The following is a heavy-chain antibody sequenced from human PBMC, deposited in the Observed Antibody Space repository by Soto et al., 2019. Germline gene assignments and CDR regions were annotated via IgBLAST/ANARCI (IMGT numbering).Heavy chain of an antibody. J-gene: IGHJ3*02. V-gene: IGHV3-33*01. CDR1: GFTFSSYG. CDR2: IWYDGSNK. CDR3: ASSSWYYDAFDI. Sequence: QVQLVESGGGVVQPGRSLRLSCAASGFTFSSYGMHWVRQAPGKGLEWVAVIWYDGSNKYYADSVKGRFTISRDNSKNTLYVQMNSLRAEDTAVYYCASSSWYYDAFDIWGQGTMVTVSS. D-gene: IGHD6-13*01.